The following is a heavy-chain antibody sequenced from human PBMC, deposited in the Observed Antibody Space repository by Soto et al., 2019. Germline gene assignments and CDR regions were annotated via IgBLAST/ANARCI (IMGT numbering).Heavy chain of an antibody. CDR1: GGSFSGYY. J-gene: IGHJ6*02. Sequence: SETLSLTCAVYGGSFSGYYWSWIRQPPGKGLEWIGEINHSGSTNYNPSLKSRVTISVDTSKNQFSLKLSSVTAADTAVYYCARALRYFGWLPAYYGMDVWGQGTTVTVSS. D-gene: IGHD3-9*01. CDR3: ARALRYFGWLPAYYGMDV. V-gene: IGHV4-34*01. CDR2: INHSGST.